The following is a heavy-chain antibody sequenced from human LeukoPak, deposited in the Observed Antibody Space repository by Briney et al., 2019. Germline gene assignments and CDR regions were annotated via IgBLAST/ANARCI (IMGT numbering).Heavy chain of an antibody. Sequence: ASVKVSCKASGYTFTSYDINWVRQATGQGLEWMGWMNPNSGNTGYAQKFQGRVTITRNTSISTAYMELRSLRSDDTAVYYCARGSSSWDYWGQGTLVTVSS. CDR2: MNPNSGNT. CDR3: ARGSSSWDY. CDR1: GYTFTSYD. D-gene: IGHD6-6*01. J-gene: IGHJ4*02. V-gene: IGHV1-8*03.